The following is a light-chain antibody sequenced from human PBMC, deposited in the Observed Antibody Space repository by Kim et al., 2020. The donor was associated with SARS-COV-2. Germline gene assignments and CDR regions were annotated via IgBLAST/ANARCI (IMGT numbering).Light chain of an antibody. CDR1: SSDVGAYKF. V-gene: IGLV2-11*03. Sequence: GQSVTISCTGTSSDVGAYKFVSWYQQHPGQAPKLMIYDVTKRPSGVPDRFSGSKSGNTASLIISGLQAEDEADYYCCSYTGYYNYVFGSGTEVTVL. J-gene: IGLJ1*01. CDR3: CSYTGYYNYV. CDR2: DVT.